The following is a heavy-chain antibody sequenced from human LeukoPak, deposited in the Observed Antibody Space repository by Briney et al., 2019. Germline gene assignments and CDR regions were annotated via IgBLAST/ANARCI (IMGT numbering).Heavy chain of an antibody. J-gene: IGHJ4*02. D-gene: IGHD6-19*01. V-gene: IGHV1-3*01. CDR2: INAANGNT. CDR1: GYTFTSYA. CDR3: ARAYDSGCNY. Sequence: ASVKVSCKASGYTFTSYAIHWVRQAPGQRLEWMGLINAANGNTRYSQTFQDRVTITRDTSASTAYMELSSLRSVDTAVYYCARAYDSGCNYWGQGTLVTVSS.